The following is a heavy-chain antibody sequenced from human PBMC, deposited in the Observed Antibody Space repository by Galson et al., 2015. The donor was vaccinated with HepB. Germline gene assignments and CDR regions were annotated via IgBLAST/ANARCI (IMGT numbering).Heavy chain of an antibody. CDR2: ISSSSTYI. CDR3: ARVGSLSSSCRLFDY. V-gene: IGHV3-21*04. CDR1: GFTFNTNS. J-gene: IGHJ4*02. Sequence: SLRLSCAASGFTFNTNSMNWVRQAPGKGLEWVSSISSSSTYIYYADSVKGRFTISRDNAKNSLYLQMNSLRAEDTAVYYCARVGSLSSSCRLFDYWGQGALVTVSS. D-gene: IGHD6-6*01.